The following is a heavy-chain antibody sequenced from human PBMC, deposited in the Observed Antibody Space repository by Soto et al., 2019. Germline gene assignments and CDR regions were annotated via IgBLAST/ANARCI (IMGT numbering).Heavy chain of an antibody. D-gene: IGHD2-15*01. CDR3: ARDPRKQDIVVVVGYYYYMDV. CDR1: GFTFSSYG. V-gene: IGHV3-33*01. Sequence: GGSLRLSCAASGFTFSSYGMHWVRQAPGKGLEWVAVIWYDGSNKYYADSVKGRFTISRDNSKNTLYLQMNSLRAEDTAVYYCARDPRKQDIVVVVGYYYYMDVWGKGTTVTVSS. J-gene: IGHJ6*03. CDR2: IWYDGSNK.